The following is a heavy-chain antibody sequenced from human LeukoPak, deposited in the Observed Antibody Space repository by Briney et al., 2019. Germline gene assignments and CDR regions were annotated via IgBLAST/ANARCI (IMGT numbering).Heavy chain of an antibody. CDR1: GYSFTSYW. Sequence: GESLKISCQGSGYSFTSYWIGWVRQMPGKGLEWMGIIYPDDSDTTYSPSFQGQVTISVDKSISTAYLQWSSLRPSDTAMYYCARNWQWEPFDYWGQGTLVTVSS. CDR2: IYPDDSDT. J-gene: IGHJ4*02. CDR3: ARNWQWEPFDY. D-gene: IGHD1-26*01. V-gene: IGHV5-51*01.